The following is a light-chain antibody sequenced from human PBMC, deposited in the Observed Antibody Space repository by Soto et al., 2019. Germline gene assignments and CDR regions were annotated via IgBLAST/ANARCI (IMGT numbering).Light chain of an antibody. J-gene: IGLJ2*01. Sequence: QSALTQPASVSGSPGQSITISCTGTSNDVGGYDYVSWYQQHPGKAPKLVIYEVTNRPSGVSNRFSGAKSRNTAALTISGLQAEDEADYYCRAYTRDNTVVFVGGTKLTAL. CDR1: SNDVGGYDY. CDR3: RAYTRDNTVV. CDR2: EVT. V-gene: IGLV2-14*01.